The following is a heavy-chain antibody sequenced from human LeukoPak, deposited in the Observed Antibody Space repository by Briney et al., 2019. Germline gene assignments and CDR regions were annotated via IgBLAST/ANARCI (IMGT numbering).Heavy chain of an antibody. CDR3: ARKYNGYGGWIDY. CDR2: IYYSGNT. V-gene: IGHV4-59*01. J-gene: IGHJ4*02. D-gene: IGHD5-12*01. Sequence: SETLSLTCTVSNDSINNYYWSWIRQPPGKGLEWIGYIYYSGNTNYNPSLKSRVTISLDTSKNQFSLKLSPVTAADTAVYYCARKYNGYGGWIDYWAQGTLVTVSS. CDR1: NDSINNYY.